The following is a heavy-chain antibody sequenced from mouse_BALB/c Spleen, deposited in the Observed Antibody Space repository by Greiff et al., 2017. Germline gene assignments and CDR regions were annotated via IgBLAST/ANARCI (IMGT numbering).Heavy chain of an antibody. J-gene: IGHJ4*01. Sequence: EVKLEESGGGLVQPGGSLRLSCATSGFTFTDYYMSWVRQPPGKALEWLGFIRNKANGYTTEYSASVKGRFTISRDNSQSILYLQMNTLRAEDSATYYCARDKRDYYGSSYAMDYWGQGTSVTVSS. CDR2: IRNKANGYTT. D-gene: IGHD1-1*01. CDR3: ARDKRDYYGSSYAMDY. V-gene: IGHV7-3*02. CDR1: GFTFTDYY.